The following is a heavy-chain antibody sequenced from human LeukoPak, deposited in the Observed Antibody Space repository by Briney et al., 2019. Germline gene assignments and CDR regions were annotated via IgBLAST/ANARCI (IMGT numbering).Heavy chain of an antibody. CDR2: IFPGDSDA. Sequence: GESLKISCKVSGYKFTDYWIGWVRQMPGKGLEWMGMIFPGDSDATYSPSFQGQVTISADKSISTAYLQWNGLKASDIAMYFCARRSWAYDYFDYWGQGTLVTVSS. V-gene: IGHV5-51*01. D-gene: IGHD3-16*01. CDR3: ARRSWAYDYFDY. CDR1: GYKFTDYW. J-gene: IGHJ4*02.